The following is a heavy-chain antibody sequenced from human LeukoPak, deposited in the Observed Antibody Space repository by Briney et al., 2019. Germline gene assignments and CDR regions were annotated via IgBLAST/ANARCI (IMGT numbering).Heavy chain of an antibody. V-gene: IGHV4-34*01. CDR1: GGSFSGYY. D-gene: IGHD6-13*01. Sequence: SETLSLTCAVYGGSFSGYYWSWIRQPPGKGLEWIGEINHSGSTNYNPSLKSRVTISVDTSKSQFSLKLSSVTAADTAVYYCARGRSAGRFDYWGQGTLVTVSS. CDR3: ARGRSAGRFDY. CDR2: INHSGST. J-gene: IGHJ4*02.